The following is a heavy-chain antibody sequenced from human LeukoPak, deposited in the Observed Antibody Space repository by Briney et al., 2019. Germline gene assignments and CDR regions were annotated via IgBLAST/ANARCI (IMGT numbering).Heavy chain of an antibody. D-gene: IGHD3-22*01. V-gene: IGHV1-69*13. CDR2: IIPIFGTA. Sequence: ASVKVSCKASGGTFSSYAISWVRQAPGQGLEWMGGIIPIFGTANYAQKFQGRVTITADESTSTAYMELSSLRSEDTAVYYCAATYYYDSSGYQKEYCFDYWGQGTLVTVSS. CDR1: GGTFSSYA. CDR3: AATYYYDSSGYQKEYCFDY. J-gene: IGHJ4*02.